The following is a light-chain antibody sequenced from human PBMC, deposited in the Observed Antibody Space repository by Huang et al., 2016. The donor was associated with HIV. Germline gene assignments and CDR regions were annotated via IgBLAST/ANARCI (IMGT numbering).Light chain of an antibody. Sequence: DIKMTKSQDSLGGSLGERATFNCRSSQSVYSGSTSKEDMAWFQKKPGQPPILLLFWASTREAGVPDRFSGSGSGTHFTLTIANLEAEDAAIYYCQQYYSSPQTFGQGTRVEVK. CDR3: QQYYSSPQT. CDR2: WAS. CDR1: QSVYSGSTSKED. J-gene: IGKJ1*01. V-gene: IGKV4-1*01.